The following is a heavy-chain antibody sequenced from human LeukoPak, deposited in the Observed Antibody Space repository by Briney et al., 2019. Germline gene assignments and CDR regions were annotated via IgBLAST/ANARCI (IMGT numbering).Heavy chain of an antibody. CDR2: IYLSGST. CDR1: GGSISSHY. Sequence: SETLSLTCTVSGGSISSHYWSWIGQPPGKGLEWIGNIYLSGSTEYNPSLKSRVTISVDTSKNQFSLKLSSVTAADTAVYYCARETTVTYDNWGQGTLVTVSS. J-gene: IGHJ4*02. CDR3: ARETTVTYDN. V-gene: IGHV4-4*08. D-gene: IGHD4-17*01.